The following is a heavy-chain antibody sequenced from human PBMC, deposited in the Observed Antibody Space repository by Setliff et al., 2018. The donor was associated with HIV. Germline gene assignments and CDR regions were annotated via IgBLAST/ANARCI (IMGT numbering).Heavy chain of an antibody. V-gene: IGHV3-11*04. J-gene: IGHJ6*02. Sequence: PGGSLRLSCAASGFRFSDYYMNWIRQAPGKGLEWISSISSSGRTIKYADSVKGRFTISRDNAKRSLYLQMNSLRVEDTAVYYCARGSGYDKGAYHYYYGMDVWGQGTTVTVSS. D-gene: IGHD5-12*01. CDR2: ISSSGRTI. CDR1: GFRFSDYY. CDR3: ARGSGYDKGAYHYYYGMDV.